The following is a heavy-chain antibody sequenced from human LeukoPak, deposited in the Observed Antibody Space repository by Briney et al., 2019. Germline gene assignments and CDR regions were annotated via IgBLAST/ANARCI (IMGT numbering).Heavy chain of an antibody. CDR1: GFTFSSCS. Sequence: PGGSLRLSCAASGFTFSSCSMNWVRQAPGKALEWVSYISSSSGVIYYADSVKGRLTISRDNAKNSLYLQMNSLRDEDTAVYYCARDRWGSGRYFYCFDYWGQGTLVTVSS. CDR3: ARDRWGSGRYFYCFDY. CDR2: ISSSSGVI. D-gene: IGHD3-10*01. J-gene: IGHJ4*02. V-gene: IGHV3-48*02.